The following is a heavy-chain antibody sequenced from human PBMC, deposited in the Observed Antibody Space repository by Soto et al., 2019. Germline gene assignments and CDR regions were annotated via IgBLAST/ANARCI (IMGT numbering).Heavy chain of an antibody. CDR3: AREWAAALSPFDI. CDR2: ISHRGST. V-gene: IGHV4-34*01. CDR1: GGSFSGYY. J-gene: IGHJ3*02. Sequence: QVQLQLWGAGLLKPSETLSLTCAVYGGSFSGYYWSWIRQPPGKGLEWIGEISHRGSTNYNPSLKSRATISVDTSKNQFSLKLSSVTAADTAVYYCAREWAAALSPFDIWGQGTMVTVSS. D-gene: IGHD6-13*01.